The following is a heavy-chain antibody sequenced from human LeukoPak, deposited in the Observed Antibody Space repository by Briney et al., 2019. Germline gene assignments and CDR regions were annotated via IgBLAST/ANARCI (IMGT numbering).Heavy chain of an antibody. D-gene: IGHD6-13*01. J-gene: IGHJ4*02. CDR2: ISYDGSNK. CDR3: ARADSSWYGYY. CDR1: GFTFSSYA. Sequence: QPGRSLRLSCAASGFTFSSYAMHWVRQAPGKGLEWVAVISYDGSNKYYADSVKGRFTISRDHSKNTLYLQMNSLRAEDTAVYYCARADSSWYGYYWGQGTLVTVSS. V-gene: IGHV3-30-3*01.